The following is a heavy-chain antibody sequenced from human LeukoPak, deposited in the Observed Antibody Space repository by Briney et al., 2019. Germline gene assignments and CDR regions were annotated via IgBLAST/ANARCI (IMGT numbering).Heavy chain of an antibody. D-gene: IGHD3-3*01. J-gene: IGHJ4*02. CDR1: GFTFSSYA. V-gene: IGHV3-23*01. CDR2: ISGSGGST. Sequence: PGGSLRLSCAASGFTFSSYAMSWGRQDPGKGLEWFSAISGSGGSTYYADSVKGRFTISRDNSKNTLYLQKNSLRAEDTAVYYCAKFSIFGVVFSSGFDYWGQGTLVTVSS. CDR3: AKFSIFGVVFSSGFDY.